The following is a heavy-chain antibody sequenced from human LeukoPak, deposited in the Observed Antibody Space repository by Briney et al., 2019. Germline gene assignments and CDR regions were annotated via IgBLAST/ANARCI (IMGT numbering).Heavy chain of an antibody. CDR3: AKGPIGYDSSGYYHTYEGMDV. CDR1: GFTFSSYG. V-gene: IGHV3-30*18. J-gene: IGHJ6*02. D-gene: IGHD3-22*01. CDR2: ISYDGSNK. Sequence: HPGGSLRLSCAASGFTFSSYGMHWVRQAPGKGLEWVAVISYDGSNKYYADSVKGRFTISRDNSKNTLYLQMNSLRAEDTAVYYCAKGPIGYDSSGYYHTYEGMDVWGQGTTVTVSS.